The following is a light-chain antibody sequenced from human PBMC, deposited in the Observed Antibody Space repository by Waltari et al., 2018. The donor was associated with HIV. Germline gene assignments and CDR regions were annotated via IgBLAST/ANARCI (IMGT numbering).Light chain of an antibody. J-gene: IGLJ2*01. Sequence: QSVLTQPPSASGTPGQRVTISCSGRSSNIGGNTVKWFQQLPGPAPKLLIYTNNQRPSGVPDRFSGSKSGTSASLAISGLQSEDEADYYCAAWDDSLNGVVFGGGTKLTVL. CDR1: SSNIGGNT. CDR2: TNN. V-gene: IGLV1-44*01. CDR3: AAWDDSLNGVV.